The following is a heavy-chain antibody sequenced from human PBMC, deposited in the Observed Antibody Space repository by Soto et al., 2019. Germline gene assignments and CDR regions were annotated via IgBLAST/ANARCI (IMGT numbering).Heavy chain of an antibody. V-gene: IGHV1-2*02. CDR3: ARCHRGLRCHLDY. J-gene: IGHJ4*02. CDR2: ISPKRGCE. CDR1: GYTFTDYY. D-gene: IGHD4-17*01. Sequence: GASVKVSCKASGYTFTDYYIQWVRQAPGQGLEYMGWISPKRGCEAHAQKFRGRVTMTRDTSVNSAYLHLSSLTSDDTAVYFCARCHRGLRCHLDYWGQGTLVTV.